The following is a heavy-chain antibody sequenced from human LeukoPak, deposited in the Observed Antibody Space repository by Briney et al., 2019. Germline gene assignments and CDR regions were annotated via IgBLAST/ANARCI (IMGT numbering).Heavy chain of an antibody. CDR2: IYYSGST. D-gene: IGHD6-13*01. J-gene: IGHJ4*02. Sequence: PSETLSLTCTVSGGSISSYYWSWTRQPPGKGLEWIGYIYYSGSTYYNPSLKSRVTISVDTSKNQFSLKLSSVTAADTAVYYCARLRLGSWHFDYWGQGTLVTVSS. V-gene: IGHV4-59*04. CDR3: ARLRLGSWHFDY. CDR1: GGSISSYY.